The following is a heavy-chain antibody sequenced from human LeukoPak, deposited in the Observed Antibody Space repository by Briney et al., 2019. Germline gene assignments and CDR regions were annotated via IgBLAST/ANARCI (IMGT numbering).Heavy chain of an antibody. J-gene: IGHJ4*02. V-gene: IGHV3-74*01. Sequence: PGRSLRLSCAASGFTFSSYWMHWVRQAPGKGLVWVSRINTDGSSTSYADSVKGRFTISRDNAKNTLYLQMNSLRAEDTAVYYCARPPVYCGGDCSGYWGQGTLVTVSS. CDR2: INTDGSST. D-gene: IGHD2-21*01. CDR3: ARPPVYCGGDCSGY. CDR1: GFTFSSYW.